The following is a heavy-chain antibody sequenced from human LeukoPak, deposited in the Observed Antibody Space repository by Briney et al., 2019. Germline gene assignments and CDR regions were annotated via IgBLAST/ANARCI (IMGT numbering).Heavy chain of an antibody. CDR2: INPSDDST. CDR1: GYTFNSSY. J-gene: IGHJ3*02. V-gene: IGHV1-46*02. CDR3: ARGLWDDSSGYDDI. D-gene: IGHD3-22*01. Sequence: ASVKVSCKASGYTFNSSYMHWVRQAPGQGLEWMGIINPSDDSTRYAQKFQGRVTMTKDTSTNTVYMHLSSLSSDDTAVYYCARGLWDDSSGYDDIWGQGTMVTVSS.